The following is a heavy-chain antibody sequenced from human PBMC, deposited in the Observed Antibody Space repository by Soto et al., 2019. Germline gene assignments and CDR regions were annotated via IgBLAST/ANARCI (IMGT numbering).Heavy chain of an antibody. CDR1: GYFFTNND. J-gene: IGHJ5*02. D-gene: IGHD3-16*01. V-gene: IGHV1-8*01. CDR2: MNPGSGDT. Sequence: ASVKFSCKASGYFFTNNDVSWVRQATGQGLEWMGWMNPGSGDTGYAQKFQGRVTMTRDVSIATAYMELSSLRSDDTAIYYCARMETFGSLNWVDPWGQGTLVTVSS. CDR3: ARMETFGSLNWVDP.